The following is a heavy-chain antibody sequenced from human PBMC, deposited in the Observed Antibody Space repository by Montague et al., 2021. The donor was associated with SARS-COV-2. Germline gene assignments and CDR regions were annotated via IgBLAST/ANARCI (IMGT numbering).Heavy chain of an antibody. CDR2: INHSGRT. CDR3: ARRPHYYDSSGYYYPGPQRYYFDY. CDR1: GGSFSGYY. J-gene: IGHJ4*02. D-gene: IGHD3-22*01. Sequence: SETLSLTCAVYGGSFSGYYWSWIRQPPGKGLEWIGEINHSGRTXXXPSXXXRVTISVDTSKNQFSLKLSSVTAADTAVYYCARRPHYYDSSGYYYPGPQRYYFDYWGQGTLVTVSS. V-gene: IGHV4-34*01.